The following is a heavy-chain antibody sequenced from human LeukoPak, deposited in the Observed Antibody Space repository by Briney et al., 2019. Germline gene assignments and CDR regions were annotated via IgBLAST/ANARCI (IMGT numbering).Heavy chain of an antibody. CDR3: VRGRYSLDY. Sequence: GGSLRLCCAASGFTFTNYGIHWVRQASGKGLEWMAVTWYDGSNKDYADSVKGRFTISRDNSNNTVYLQMNSLRDEDTAVYYCVRGRYSLDYWGQGTLVTVSS. CDR2: TWYDGSNK. CDR1: GFTFTNYG. V-gene: IGHV3-33*01. D-gene: IGHD4-11*01. J-gene: IGHJ4*02.